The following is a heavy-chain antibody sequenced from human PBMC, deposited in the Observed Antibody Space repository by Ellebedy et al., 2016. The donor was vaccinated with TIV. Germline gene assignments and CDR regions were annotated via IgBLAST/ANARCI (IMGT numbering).Heavy chain of an antibody. Sequence: GESLKISXAASGFTFSNAWMSWVRQAPGKGLEWVGRIKSKTDGGTTDYAAPVKGRFTISRDDSKNTLYLQMNSLKTEDTAVYYCTFEAGGYPLPYFDYWGQGTLVTVSS. CDR3: TFEAGGYPLPYFDY. CDR2: IKSKTDGGTT. J-gene: IGHJ4*02. CDR1: GFTFSNAW. D-gene: IGHD3-22*01. V-gene: IGHV3-15*01.